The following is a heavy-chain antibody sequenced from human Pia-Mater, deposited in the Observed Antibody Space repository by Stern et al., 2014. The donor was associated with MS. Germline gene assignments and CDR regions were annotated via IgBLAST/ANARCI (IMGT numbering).Heavy chain of an antibody. V-gene: IGHV1-46*01. Sequence: QVQLGQSGAEVKKSGASVKLSCKASGYTFTNYYMHWVRQAPGHGLEWMGIINPSGGSASYAQKFQDRVTMTSDSSSSTVFMELSSLRSDDTAVYYCARDSAARLSDYWGQGTLVTVSS. CDR1: GYTFTNYY. CDR3: ARDSAARLSDY. J-gene: IGHJ4*02. D-gene: IGHD6-6*01. CDR2: INPSGGSA.